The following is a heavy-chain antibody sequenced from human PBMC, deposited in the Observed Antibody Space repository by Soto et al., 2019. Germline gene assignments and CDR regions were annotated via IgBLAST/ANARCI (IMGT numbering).Heavy chain of an antibody. CDR1: GYTFTTFG. CDR3: ASRDSINTSAGDFVC. D-gene: IGHD2-8*02. CDR2: INPADGYT. V-gene: IGHV1-3*01. J-gene: IGHJ4*02. Sequence: QVQLVQSGAEVKTPGASVKVSCRASGYTFTTFGVHWVRQSPGHGLEWMGWINPADGYTRYSEKFQGRVTITRDTSASTAFLELSSLSFDDTAVYYCASRDSINTSAGDFVCWGQGTLVTVSS.